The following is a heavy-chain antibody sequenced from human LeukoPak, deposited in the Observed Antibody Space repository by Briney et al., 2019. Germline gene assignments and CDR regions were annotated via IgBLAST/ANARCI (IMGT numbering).Heavy chain of an antibody. J-gene: IGHJ4*02. Sequence: ASVKVSCKASGYTFTSYYMHWVRHAPGQGLEWMGIINPSGGSTSYAQKFQGRVTMTGDTSISTAYMELSRLRSDDTAVYYCARVLGGYEYDYWGQGTLVTVSS. V-gene: IGHV1-46*01. CDR1: GYTFTSYY. CDR3: ARVLGGYEYDY. D-gene: IGHD5-12*01. CDR2: INPSGGST.